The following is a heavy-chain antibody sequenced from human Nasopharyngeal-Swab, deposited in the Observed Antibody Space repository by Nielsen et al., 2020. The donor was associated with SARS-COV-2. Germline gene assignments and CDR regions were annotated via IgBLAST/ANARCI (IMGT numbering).Heavy chain of an antibody. CDR2: ITFYSGTT. D-gene: IGHD4-17*01. CDR3: ASMGTTVTPGSDY. CDR1: GYTFIDYY. V-gene: IGHV1-18*04. J-gene: IGHJ4*02. Sequence: ASVKVSCKTSGYTFIDYYIHWVRQAPGQGLEWMGWITFYSGTTRYAQKFQGRVTLTKDTSTTSAYMELRSLRSDDTAVYYCASMGTTVTPGSDYWGQGTQVTVSS.